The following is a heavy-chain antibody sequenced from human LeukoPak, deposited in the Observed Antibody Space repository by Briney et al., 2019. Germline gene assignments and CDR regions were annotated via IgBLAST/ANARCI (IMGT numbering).Heavy chain of an antibody. CDR2: ISHDGSNK. CDR3: ARGVAVAGTRGNWFDP. V-gene: IGHV3-30*03. Sequence: GGSLRLSCVASGFTFSSYGLHWVRQAPGKGLEWVAGISHDGSNKQHADSVRGRFTISRDNSKNTLYLQMNSLSAEDTAVYYCARGVAVAGTRGNWFDPWGQGTLVTVSS. J-gene: IGHJ5*02. CDR1: GFTFSSYG. D-gene: IGHD6-19*01.